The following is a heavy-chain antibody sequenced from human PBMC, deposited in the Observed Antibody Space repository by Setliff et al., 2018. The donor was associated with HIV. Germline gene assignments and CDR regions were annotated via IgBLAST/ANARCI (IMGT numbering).Heavy chain of an antibody. Sequence: PSETLSLTCTVSGGSMSSSSYYLGWIRQTPDKGLEWIGIIYYSGATYYNPSLTSRVTISVDTSRNQFSLKLRSVTAADTAAYYCARLGYVSGGFYKTPGPYYFDYWGQGALVTVSS. D-gene: IGHD3-10*01. V-gene: IGHV4-39*01. J-gene: IGHJ4*02. CDR1: GGSMSSSSYY. CDR3: ARLGYVSGGFYKTPGPYYFDY. CDR2: IYYSGAT.